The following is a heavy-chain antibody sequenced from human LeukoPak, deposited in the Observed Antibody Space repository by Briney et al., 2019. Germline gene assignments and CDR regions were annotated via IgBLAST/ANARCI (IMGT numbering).Heavy chain of an antibody. CDR1: GYTSNSYG. CDR3: ARGVGVDAYYYRSGSYYHYFDY. J-gene: IGHJ4*02. V-gene: IGHV1-18*01. Sequence: ASVKVSCQASGYTSNSYGTSWVRQAPERGLEWMGWISAYKGNTNHAQKLQGRVTMTTDTSPSAAYTELRSLRSDDTAVYYCARGVGVDAYYYRSGSYYHYFDYWGQGALVTDSS. D-gene: IGHD3-10*01. CDR2: ISAYKGNT.